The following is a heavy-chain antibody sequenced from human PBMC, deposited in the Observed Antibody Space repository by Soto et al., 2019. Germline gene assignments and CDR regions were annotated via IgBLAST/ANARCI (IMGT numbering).Heavy chain of an antibody. J-gene: IGHJ6*02. CDR1: GDSISRGGYS. CDR2: IYDSGST. D-gene: IGHD6-6*01. Sequence: KPSETLSLTCAVSGDSISRGGYSWTWIRQPPGKALEWIGNIYDSGSTYHNPSLKSRLSMSVDTSKNQFSLNLNSVTAADTAVYYCARAAPSRISSYGMDVWGQGTTVTVSS. CDR3: ARAAPSRISSYGMDV. V-gene: IGHV4-30-2*05.